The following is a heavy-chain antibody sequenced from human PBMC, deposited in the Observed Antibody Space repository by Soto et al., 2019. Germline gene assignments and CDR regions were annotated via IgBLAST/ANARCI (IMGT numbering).Heavy chain of an antibody. V-gene: IGHV3-48*01. Sequence: EVQLVESGGGLVQPGGSLRLSCAASGFTFSSYSMNWVRQAPGKGLEWVSYISSSSSTIYYADSVKGRFTISRDNAKNSLYLQMNRLRAEDTAVYYCARDLTEGVPMYYFDYWGQGTLVTVSS. CDR3: ARDLTEGVPMYYFDY. CDR2: ISSSSSTI. D-gene: IGHD3-10*01. J-gene: IGHJ4*02. CDR1: GFTFSSYS.